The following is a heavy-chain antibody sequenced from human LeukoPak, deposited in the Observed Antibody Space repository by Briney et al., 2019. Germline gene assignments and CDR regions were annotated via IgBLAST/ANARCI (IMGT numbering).Heavy chain of an antibody. V-gene: IGHV4-59*08. D-gene: IGHD5-24*01. Sequence: SETLSLTCTVSGGSISSYYWSWIRQPPGKGLEWIGYIYYSGSTNYNPSLKSRVTISVDTSKNQFSLKLSSVTAADTAVYYCARRIDGYNYDYWGQGTLVTVSS. CDR3: ARRIDGYNYDY. CDR1: GGSISSYY. CDR2: IYYSGST. J-gene: IGHJ4*02.